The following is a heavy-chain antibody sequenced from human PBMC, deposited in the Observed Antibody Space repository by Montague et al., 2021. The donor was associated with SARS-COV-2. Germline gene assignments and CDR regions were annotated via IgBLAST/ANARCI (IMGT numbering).Heavy chain of an antibody. J-gene: IGHJ4*02. D-gene: IGHD6-19*01. Sequence: SETLSLTCTVSSGSISNYYWSWIRQPPGKGLKWIGYVYSSGSTNYNPSLGGRVTMSVDTSKNQFSLKLISVTAADTAVYYCARVRYSDGWTFDYWGQGTLVTVSS. CDR1: SGSISNYY. CDR3: ARVRYSDGWTFDY. CDR2: VYSSGST. V-gene: IGHV4-59*13.